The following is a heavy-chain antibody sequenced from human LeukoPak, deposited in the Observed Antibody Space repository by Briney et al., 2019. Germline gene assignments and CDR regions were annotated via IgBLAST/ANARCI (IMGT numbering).Heavy chain of an antibody. J-gene: IGHJ4*02. V-gene: IGHV4-31*03. CDR1: GGSISSGGYY. CDR3: ARAYGYDDVWGSYYFDY. Sequence: SETLSLTCTVSGGSISSGGYYWRWIRQHPGKGLEWFGYIYYSGSTYYNPSLKSRVTISVDTSKNQFSLKLSSVTAADTAVYYCARAYGYDDVWGSYYFDYWGQGTLVTVSS. CDR2: IYYSGST. D-gene: IGHD3-16*01.